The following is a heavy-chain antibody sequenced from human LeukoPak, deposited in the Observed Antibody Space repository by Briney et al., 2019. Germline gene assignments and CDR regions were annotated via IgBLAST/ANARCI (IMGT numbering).Heavy chain of an antibody. D-gene: IGHD3-10*01. CDR3: ATVSSPYYYYGMDV. Sequence: SETLSLTCAVYGGSFSGYYWSWIRQPPGKGLEWIGEINHSGSTNYNPSLKSRVTISVDTSKNQFSLKLSSVTAADTAVYYCATVSSPYYYYGMDVWGQGTTVTDSS. J-gene: IGHJ6*02. CDR2: INHSGST. V-gene: IGHV4-34*01. CDR1: GGSFSGYY.